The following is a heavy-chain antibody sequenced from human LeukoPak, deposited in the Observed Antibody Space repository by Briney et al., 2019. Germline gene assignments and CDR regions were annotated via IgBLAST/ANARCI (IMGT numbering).Heavy chain of an antibody. D-gene: IGHD3-3*01. J-gene: IGHJ4*02. CDR2: IYYSGST. V-gene: IGHV4-31*03. Sequence: PSETLSLTCTVSGGSISSGGYYWSWIRQHPGKGLEWIGYIYYSGSTYYNPSLKSRVTISVDTSKNQFSLKLSSVTAADTAVYYCARGVSSRFLEWLFSPTAPYLEDNSFDYWGQGTLVTVSS. CDR1: GGSISSGGYY. CDR3: ARGVSSRFLEWLFSPTAPYLEDNSFDY.